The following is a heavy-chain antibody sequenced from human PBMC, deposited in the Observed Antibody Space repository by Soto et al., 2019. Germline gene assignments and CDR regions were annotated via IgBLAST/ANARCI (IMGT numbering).Heavy chain of an antibody. CDR3: ARGDYYYSGLDV. CDR2: ISSSSTYI. D-gene: IGHD2-21*01. Sequence: EVQLVESGGGLVRPGGSLRLSCAASGFTFSDYGMNWVRQAPGKGLECVSSISSSSTYIYYGDSVKGRFTISRDNAKNSLYLQMNSLRAEDTAVYYCARGDYYYSGLDVWGQGTTVTVSS. CDR1: GFTFSDYG. V-gene: IGHV3-21*01. J-gene: IGHJ6*02.